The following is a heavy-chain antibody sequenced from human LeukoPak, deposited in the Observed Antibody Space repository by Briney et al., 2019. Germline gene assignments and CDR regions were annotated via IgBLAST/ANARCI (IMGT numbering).Heavy chain of an antibody. CDR3: ARRAEYDFWSGYLLDAFDI. J-gene: IGHJ3*02. D-gene: IGHD3-3*01. CDR2: IYYSGST. V-gene: IGHV4-39*01. Sequence: PSETLSLTCTVSGGSISSSSYYWGWIRQPPGKGLEWIGSIYYSGSTYYNPSLTSRVTISVDPSKNQFSLKLSSVTAADTAVYYCARRAEYDFWSGYLLDAFDIWGQGTMVTVSS. CDR1: GGSISSSSYY.